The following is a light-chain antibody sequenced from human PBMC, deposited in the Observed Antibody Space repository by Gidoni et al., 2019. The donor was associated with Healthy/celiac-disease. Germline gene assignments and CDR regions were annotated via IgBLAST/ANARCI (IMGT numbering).Light chain of an antibody. V-gene: IGLV1-51*02. Sequence: QSVLTQPPSVSAAPGQQVTISCSGSSSNIGNNYVSWYQQLPGTAPKLLIYENNKRPSGIPDRFSGSKSGTSATLGITGLQTGDEADYYCGTWDSSLSAERVFGGGTKLTVL. J-gene: IGLJ3*02. CDR2: ENN. CDR1: SSNIGNNY. CDR3: GTWDSSLSAERV.